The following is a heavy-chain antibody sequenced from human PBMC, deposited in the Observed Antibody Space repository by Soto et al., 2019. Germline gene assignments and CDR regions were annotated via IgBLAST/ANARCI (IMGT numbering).Heavy chain of an antibody. J-gene: IGHJ6*02. CDR1: GFTFSSYA. CDR2: ISYDGSNK. CDR3: ARDHRGYCSSTSCPTRDYYYYYGMDV. D-gene: IGHD2-2*01. Sequence: GGSLRLSCAASGFTFSSYAMHWVRQAPGKGLEWVAVISYDGSNKYYADSVKGRFTISRDNSKNTLYLQMNSLRAEDTAGYYCARDHRGYCSSTSCPTRDYYYYYGMDVWGQGTTVTVSS. V-gene: IGHV3-30-3*01.